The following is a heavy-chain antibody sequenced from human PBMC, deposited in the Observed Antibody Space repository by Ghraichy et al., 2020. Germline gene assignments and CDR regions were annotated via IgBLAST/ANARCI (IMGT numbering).Heavy chain of an antibody. CDR1: GGSISSSSYY. Sequence: SETLSLTCTVSGGSISSSSYYWGWIRQPPGKGLEWIGSIYYSGSTYYNPSLKSRVTISVDTSKNQFSLKLSSVTAADTAVYYCARQDSSGYYYVYAFDIWGQGTMVTVSS. V-gene: IGHV4-39*01. D-gene: IGHD3-22*01. J-gene: IGHJ3*02. CDR2: IYYSGST. CDR3: ARQDSSGYYYVYAFDI.